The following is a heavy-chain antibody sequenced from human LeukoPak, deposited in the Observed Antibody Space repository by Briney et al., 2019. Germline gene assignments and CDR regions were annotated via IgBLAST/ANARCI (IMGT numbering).Heavy chain of an antibody. Sequence: SQTLSLTCTVSGGSISSGSYYWSWIRQPAGKGLEWIGRIYTSGSTNYNPSLKSRVTISVDTSKNQFSLKLSSVTAADTAVYYCARVVTWATTDGLDAFDIWGQGTMVTVSS. CDR1: GGSISSGSYY. J-gene: IGHJ3*02. CDR3: ARVVTWATTDGLDAFDI. CDR2: IYTSGST. V-gene: IGHV4-61*02. D-gene: IGHD5-24*01.